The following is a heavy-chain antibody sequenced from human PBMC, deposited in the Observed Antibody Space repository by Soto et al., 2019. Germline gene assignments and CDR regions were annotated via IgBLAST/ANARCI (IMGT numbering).Heavy chain of an antibody. CDR1: GYSSTSYW. V-gene: IGHV5-51*01. CDR3: ARLHGYCSSTSCRGYYGMDV. Sequence: GESLKISCKGSGYSSTSYWIGCVRQMPGKGLEWMGIIYPDNSDTRYSPSFQGQVTISADKSISTAYLQWSSLKASDTAMYYCARLHGYCSSTSCRGYYGMDVWGQGTTVTVSS. D-gene: IGHD2-2*03. J-gene: IGHJ6*02. CDR2: IYPDNSDT.